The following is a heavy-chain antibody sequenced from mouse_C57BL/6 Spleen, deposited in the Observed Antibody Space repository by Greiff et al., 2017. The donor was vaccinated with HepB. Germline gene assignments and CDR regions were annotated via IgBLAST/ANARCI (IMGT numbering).Heavy chain of an antibody. D-gene: IGHD2-10*01. CDR1: GYTFTNYW. V-gene: IGHV1-63*01. CDR3: ARAYYGNYNVFDY. J-gene: IGHJ2*01. Sequence: QVQLQQSGAELVRPGTSVKMSCKASGYTFTNYWIGWAKQRPGHGLEWIGDIYPGGGYTNYNEKFKGKATLTADKSSSTAYMQFSSLTSEDSAIYYCARAYYGNYNVFDYWGQGTTLTVSS. CDR2: IYPGGGYT.